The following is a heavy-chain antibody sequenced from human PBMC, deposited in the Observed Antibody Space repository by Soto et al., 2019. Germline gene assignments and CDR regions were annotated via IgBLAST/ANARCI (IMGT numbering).Heavy chain of an antibody. CDR1: GYTFTSYG. V-gene: IGHV1-18*01. Sequence: LNVSCKASGYTFTSYGISWVRQAPGQGLEWMGWISAYNGNTNYAQKLQGRVTMTTDTSTSTAYMELRSLRSDDTAVYYCARGPSYSSSWYYFDYWGQGTLVTVSS. CDR3: ARGPSYSSSWYYFDY. D-gene: IGHD6-13*01. J-gene: IGHJ4*02. CDR2: ISAYNGNT.